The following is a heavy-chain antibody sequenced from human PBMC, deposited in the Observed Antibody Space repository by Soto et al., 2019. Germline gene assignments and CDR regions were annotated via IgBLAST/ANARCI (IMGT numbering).Heavy chain of an antibody. CDR3: AKDRDYYDSSGANNWFDP. CDR2: ISGSGGST. Sequence: PGGSLRLSCAASGFTFSSYAMSWLRQAPGKGLEWVSAISGSGGSTYYADSVKGRFTISGDNSKNTLYLQMNSLRAEDTAVYYCAKDRDYYDSSGANNWFDPWGQGTLLTVSS. D-gene: IGHD3-22*01. V-gene: IGHV3-23*01. CDR1: GFTFSSYA. J-gene: IGHJ5*02.